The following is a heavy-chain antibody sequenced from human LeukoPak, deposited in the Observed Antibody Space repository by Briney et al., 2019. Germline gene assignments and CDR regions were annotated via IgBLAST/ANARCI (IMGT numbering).Heavy chain of an antibody. Sequence: ASVEVSCKASGYTFTGYYMHWVRQAPGQGLEWMGWINPNSGGTNYAQKFQGRVTMTRDTSISTAYMELSRLRSDDTAVYYCARVTGIRRGYGLDYWGQGTLVTVSS. V-gene: IGHV1-2*02. D-gene: IGHD3-22*01. J-gene: IGHJ4*02. CDR3: ARVTGIRRGYGLDY. CDR2: INPNSGGT. CDR1: GYTFTGYY.